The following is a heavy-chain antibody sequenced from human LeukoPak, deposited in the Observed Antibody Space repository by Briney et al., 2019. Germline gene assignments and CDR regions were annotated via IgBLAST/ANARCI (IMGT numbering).Heavy chain of an antibody. J-gene: IGHJ3*01. CDR2: ISGSGDSI. Sequence: PGGSLRLSCAASGFTFSSYAMSWVRQAPGKGLEWVSAISGSGDSIYYADSVKGRFTIARDNSKNTLYLQMHSLRAEDTAVYYCALEKVVAPTHDAFDVWGQGTMVTVSS. V-gene: IGHV3-23*01. CDR3: ALEKVVAPTHDAFDV. CDR1: GFTFSSYA. D-gene: IGHD2-15*01.